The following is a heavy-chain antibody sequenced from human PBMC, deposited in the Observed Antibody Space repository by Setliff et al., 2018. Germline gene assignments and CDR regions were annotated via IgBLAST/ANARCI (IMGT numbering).Heavy chain of an antibody. CDR1: GAAISTYH. V-gene: IGHV4-59*08. D-gene: IGHD3-16*01. J-gene: IGHJ6*03. Sequence: SETLSLTCAVSGAAISTYHWSWLRQPPGKGLEWIGYVSYGGSTKYNPSLESRVTISLDTPKNQFSLKLTSVTAADTAVYYCARTGTTYYYSCMDVWGEGTTVTSP. CDR3: ARTGTTYYYSCMDV. CDR2: VSYGGST.